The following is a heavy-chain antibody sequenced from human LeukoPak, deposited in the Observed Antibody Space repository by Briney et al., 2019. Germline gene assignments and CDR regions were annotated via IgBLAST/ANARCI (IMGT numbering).Heavy chain of an antibody. CDR1: GFTFSSYE. CDR3: ARGRLGELSLPFDY. V-gene: IGHV3-21*01. J-gene: IGHJ4*02. CDR2: ISSSSSYI. Sequence: GGSLRLSCAASGFTFSSYEMNWVRQAPGKGLEWVSSISSSSSYIYYADSVKGRFTISRDNAKNSLYLQMNSLRAEDTAVYYCARGRLGELSLPFDYWGQGTLVTVSS. D-gene: IGHD3-16*02.